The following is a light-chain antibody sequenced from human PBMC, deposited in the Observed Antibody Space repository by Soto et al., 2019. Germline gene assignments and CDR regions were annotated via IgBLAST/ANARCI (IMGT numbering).Light chain of an antibody. CDR1: QSVSSSY. Sequence: EIVLTQSPGTLSLCPGERATLSCRASQSVSSSYLAWYQQKPGQAARLLIYGASSRATGIPDRFSGSGSGTDFTLTISRLGPEDFSVYYCRQYGSSPTFGQGTRVEIK. CDR3: RQYGSSPT. CDR2: GAS. J-gene: IGKJ5*01. V-gene: IGKV3-20*01.